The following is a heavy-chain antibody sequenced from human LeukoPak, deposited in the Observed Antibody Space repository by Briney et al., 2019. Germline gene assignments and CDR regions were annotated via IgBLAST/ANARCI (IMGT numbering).Heavy chain of an antibody. V-gene: IGHV1-69*05. CDR1: GGTFSSYA. D-gene: IGHD2-2*01. J-gene: IGHJ6*03. Sequence: GASVKVSCKASGGTFSSYAISWVRQAPGQGLEWMGGIIPIFGTANYAQKFQGRVTITTDESTSTAYMELSSLRSEDTAVYYCASQGYCSSTSCLYYYYMDVWGKGTTVTVSS. CDR3: ASQGYCSSTSCLYYYYMDV. CDR2: IIPIFGTA.